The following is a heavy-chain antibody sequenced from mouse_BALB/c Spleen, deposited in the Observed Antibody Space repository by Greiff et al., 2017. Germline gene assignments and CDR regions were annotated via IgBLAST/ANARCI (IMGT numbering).Heavy chain of an antibody. V-gene: IGHV1-4*01. CDR1: GYTFTSYT. J-gene: IGHJ2*01. D-gene: IGHD2-1*01. CDR2: INPSSGYT. CDR3: ARGDGNYPYFDY. Sequence: VQLQQSGAELARPGASVKMSCKASGYTFTSYTMHWVKQRPGQGLEWIGYINPSSGYTNYNQKFKDKATLTADKSSSTAYMQLSSLTSEDSAVYYCARGDGNYPYFDYWGQGTTLTVSS.